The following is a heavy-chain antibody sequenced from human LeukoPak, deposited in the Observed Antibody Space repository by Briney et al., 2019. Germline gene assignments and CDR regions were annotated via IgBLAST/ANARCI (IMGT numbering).Heavy chain of an antibody. CDR1: GYTFTSYG. CDR2: ISGFNGNT. J-gene: IGHJ4*02. V-gene: IGHV1-18*04. CDR3: ARAPRGYSYGYLDF. Sequence: ASVKDSCKASGYTFTSYGISWVRPAPGQGLEWMGWISGFNGNTNYAQKLQGRVNITTDTSTSTAYMELRSLRSDDTAVYYCARAPRGYSYGYLDFWGQGSLVTVSS. D-gene: IGHD5-18*01.